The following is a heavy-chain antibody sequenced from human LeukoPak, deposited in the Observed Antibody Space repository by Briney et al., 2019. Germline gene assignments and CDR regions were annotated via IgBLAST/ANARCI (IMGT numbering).Heavy chain of an antibody. CDR3: AREDCSSTSCYTWGGYYYYYMDV. CDR2: IYYSGST. J-gene: IGHJ6*03. D-gene: IGHD2-2*02. CDR1: GGSISSSSYY. V-gene: IGHV4-39*02. Sequence: SETLSLTCSVSGGSISSSSYYWGWIRQPPGKGLEWIGSIYYSGSTYYNPSLKSRVTISVDTSKNQFSLKLSSVTAADTAVYYCAREDCSSTSCYTWGGYYYYYMDVWGKGTTVTVSS.